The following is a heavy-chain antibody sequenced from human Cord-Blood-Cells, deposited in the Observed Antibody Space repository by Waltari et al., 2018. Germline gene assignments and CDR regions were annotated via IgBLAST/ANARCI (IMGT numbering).Heavy chain of an antibody. Sequence: QLQLQESGPGLVKPSETLSLTCTVSGGSISSSSYYWGWIRQPPGKGLEWIGSIYYGGSTYYNPSLTRRVTISVDTAKNQFSLKLSSVTAADTAVYYCATYCSSTSCPSWGQGTLVTVSS. V-gene: IGHV4-39*01. J-gene: IGHJ1*01. CDR2: IYYGGST. D-gene: IGHD2-2*01. CDR1: GGSISSSSYY. CDR3: ATYCSSTSCPS.